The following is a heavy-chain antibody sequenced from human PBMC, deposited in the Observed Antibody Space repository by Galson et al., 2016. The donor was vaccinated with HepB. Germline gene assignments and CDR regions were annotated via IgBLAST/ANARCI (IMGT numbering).Heavy chain of an antibody. V-gene: IGHV4-59*01. CDR1: GGSISPYY. J-gene: IGHJ4*02. Sequence: SETLSPTCAVSGGSISPYYWSWIRQPPGKGLEWLGYIYYNVNTNYHPSLKSRVTISVDTSKNQFSLNLTSLTAADTAVYYCARERHKYFEYWGQGILVTVSS. CDR2: IYYNVNT. CDR3: ARERHKYFEY.